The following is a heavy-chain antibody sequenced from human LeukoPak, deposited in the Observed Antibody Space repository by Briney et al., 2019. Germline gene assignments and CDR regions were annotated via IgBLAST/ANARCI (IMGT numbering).Heavy chain of an antibody. Sequence: SETLSLTCAVYGGSFSSYYWSWIRQPPGKGLEWIGYIYYSGSTNYNPSLKSRVTISVDTSKNQFSLKLSSVTAADTAVYYCARDRGGRDAFDIWGQGTMVTVSS. CDR1: GGSFSSYY. CDR3: ARDRGGRDAFDI. D-gene: IGHD3-10*01. V-gene: IGHV4-59*01. CDR2: IYYSGST. J-gene: IGHJ3*02.